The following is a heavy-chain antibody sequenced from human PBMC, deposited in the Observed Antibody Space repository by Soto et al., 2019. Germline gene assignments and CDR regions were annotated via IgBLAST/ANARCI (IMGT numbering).Heavy chain of an antibody. Sequence: QVQLVESGGGVVQPGRSLRLSCAASGFTFRNYGLHWVRQAPGKGLVWVAVISYDGSNAYYTVSVKGRFTISRDTFRNTLYLQMDSLRTDDTAVYYCAQGVLHTSMAMAFDYWGQGTLVTVSS. CDR2: ISYDGSNA. CDR1: GFTFRNYG. V-gene: IGHV3-30*18. J-gene: IGHJ4*02. CDR3: AQGVLHTSMAMAFDY. D-gene: IGHD5-18*01.